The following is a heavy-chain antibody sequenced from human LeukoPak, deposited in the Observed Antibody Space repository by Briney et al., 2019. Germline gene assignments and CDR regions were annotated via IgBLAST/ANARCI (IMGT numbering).Heavy chain of an antibody. V-gene: IGHV3-48*01. CDR2: ISSVTI. Sequence: GGSLTLPCAASGFTFSTYSMNWVRQAPGKGLEWLSHISSVTIAYAESVKGRFTISRDIGKNSLYLQMNDMRVEDTAVYYCARDFANSFDDWGQGSLFSVSS. CDR3: ARDFANSFDD. D-gene: IGHD2/OR15-2a*01. J-gene: IGHJ4*02. CDR1: GFTFSTYS.